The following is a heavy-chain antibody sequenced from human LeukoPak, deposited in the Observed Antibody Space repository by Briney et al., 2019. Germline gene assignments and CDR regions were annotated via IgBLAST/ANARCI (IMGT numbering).Heavy chain of an antibody. J-gene: IGHJ4*02. CDR1: GFTFSSYG. V-gene: IGHV3-33*01. D-gene: IGHD3-22*01. CDR3: ARERLDSSGYYVDY. Sequence: GGSLRLSCAASGFTFSSYGMHWVRQAPGKGLEWVAVIWYDGSNKYNADSVKGRFTISRDNSKNTLYLQMNSLRAEDTAVYYCARERLDSSGYYVDYWGQGTLVTVSS. CDR2: IWYDGSNK.